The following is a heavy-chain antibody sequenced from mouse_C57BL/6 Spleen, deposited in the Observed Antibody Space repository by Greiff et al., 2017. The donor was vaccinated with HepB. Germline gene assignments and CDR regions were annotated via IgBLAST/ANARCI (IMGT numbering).Heavy chain of an antibody. CDR2: ISYDGSN. CDR1: GYSITSGYY. J-gene: IGHJ2*01. V-gene: IGHV3-6*01. Sequence: EVQLQESGPGLVKPSQSLSLTCSVTGYSITSGYYWNWIRQFPGNNLEWMGYISYDGSNNYNPSLKNRISITRDTSKNQFFLKLNSVTTEDTATYYCARGGYYFDYWGQGTTLTVSS. CDR3: ARGGYYFDY.